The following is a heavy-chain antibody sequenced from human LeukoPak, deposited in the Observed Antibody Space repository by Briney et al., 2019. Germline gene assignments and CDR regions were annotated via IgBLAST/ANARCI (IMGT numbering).Heavy chain of an antibody. J-gene: IGHJ3*02. CDR3: ARGLTGTTINDAFDI. CDR1: GYTFTSYG. CDR2: ISAYNGNT. Sequence: ASVKVSCKASGYTFTSYGISWVRQAPGQGLEWMGWISAYNGNTNYAQKLQGRVTMTTDTSTSTAYMKLGSLRSDDTAVYYCARGLTGTTINDAFDIWGQGTMVTVSS. V-gene: IGHV1-18*01. D-gene: IGHD1-7*01.